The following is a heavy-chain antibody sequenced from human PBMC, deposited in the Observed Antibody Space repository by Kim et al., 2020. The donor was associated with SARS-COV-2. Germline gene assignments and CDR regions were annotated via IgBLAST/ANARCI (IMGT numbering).Heavy chain of an antibody. D-gene: IGHD3-22*01. Sequence: GGSLRLSCAASGFTFSSYDMNWVRQAPGKGLEWVSYISSSGSTIYYADSVKGRFTISRDNTKNSLYLQMNSLRAEDTAVYYCASTYYYDSSGYYYFWGWFDSWGQGTLVTVSS. CDR1: GFTFSSYD. V-gene: IGHV3-48*04. CDR2: ISSSGSTI. CDR3: ASTYYYDSSGYYYFWGWFDS. J-gene: IGHJ5*01.